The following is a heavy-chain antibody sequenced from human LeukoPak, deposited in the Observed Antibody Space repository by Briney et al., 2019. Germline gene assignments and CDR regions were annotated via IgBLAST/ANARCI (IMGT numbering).Heavy chain of an antibody. J-gene: IGHJ3*02. Sequence: PSETLSLTCAVYGGSFSGYYWSWIRQPPGKGLEWIGEINHSGSTNYNPSLKSRVTISVDTSKNQFSLKLSSVTAADTAVYYCTQDGEGGNDAFDIWGQGTMVTVSS. V-gene: IGHV4-34*01. CDR3: TQDGEGGNDAFDI. D-gene: IGHD3-10*01. CDR2: INHSGST. CDR1: GGSFSGYY.